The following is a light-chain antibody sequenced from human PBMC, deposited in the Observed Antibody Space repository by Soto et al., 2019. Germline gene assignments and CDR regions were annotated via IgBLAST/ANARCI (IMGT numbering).Light chain of an antibody. CDR1: QDISNY. CDR3: QQYDSSPQT. Sequence: DIQMTQSPSSLSASVGDRVTITCQASQDISNYLNWYQQQPGKAPKLLIYDASNLETGVPSRFSGSGSGTDFTLTISRLEPEDFAVYYCQQYDSSPQTFGQGTKVDIK. V-gene: IGKV1-33*01. J-gene: IGKJ1*01. CDR2: DAS.